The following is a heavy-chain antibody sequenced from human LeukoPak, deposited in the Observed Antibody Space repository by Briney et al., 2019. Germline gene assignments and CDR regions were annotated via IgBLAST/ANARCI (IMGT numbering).Heavy chain of an antibody. D-gene: IGHD4-17*01. CDR1: GFIFSSYW. Sequence: GGSLRLSCAASGFIFSSYWMNWVRQAPGKGLQWAANIKRDGSEKYYVDSVKGRFTISRDNVKNLLYLQMNSLRAEDTAVYYCVKTAYGDYGYFDYWGQGTLVTVSS. J-gene: IGHJ4*02. CDR3: VKTAYGDYGYFDY. CDR2: IKRDGSEK. V-gene: IGHV3-7*03.